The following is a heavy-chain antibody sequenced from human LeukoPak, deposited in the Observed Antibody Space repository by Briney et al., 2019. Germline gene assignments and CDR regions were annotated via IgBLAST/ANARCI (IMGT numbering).Heavy chain of an antibody. J-gene: IGHJ5*02. V-gene: IGHV4-61*02. CDR2: IYTSGGT. D-gene: IGHD5-12*01. Sequence: PSETLSLTCTVSGGSISSGSYYWSWIRQPAGKGLEWIGRIYTSGGTNYNPSLKSRVTISVDTSKNQFSLKLSSVTAADTAVYYCARDGYNWFDPWGQGTLVTVSS. CDR3: ARDGYNWFDP. CDR1: GGSISSGSYY.